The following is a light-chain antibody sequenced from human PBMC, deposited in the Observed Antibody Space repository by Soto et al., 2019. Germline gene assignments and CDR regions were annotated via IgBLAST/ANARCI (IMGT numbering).Light chain of an antibody. CDR1: QSISSW. CDR3: QHNNSYPST. J-gene: IGKJ1*01. CDR2: DAS. Sequence: DIQMTQSPSTLSASVGDRVTITCRASQSISSWLAWYQQKPGKAPKVLIYDASSLESGVPSRFSGSGSGTEFTLTISSLQPDDFATYYCQHNNSYPSTFGQGTKVEIK. V-gene: IGKV1-5*01.